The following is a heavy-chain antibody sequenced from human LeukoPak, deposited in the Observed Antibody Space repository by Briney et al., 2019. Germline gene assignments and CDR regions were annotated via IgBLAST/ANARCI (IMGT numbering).Heavy chain of an antibody. J-gene: IGHJ4*02. Sequence: ASVKVSCKASGYTFTSYAMHWVRQAPGQRLEWMRWINAGNGNTKYSQKFQGRVTITRDTSASTAYMELSSLRSEDTAVYYCARARAYCSSTSCYTYYFDYWGQGTLVTVSS. V-gene: IGHV1-3*01. CDR2: INAGNGNT. CDR3: ARARAYCSSTSCYTYYFDY. CDR1: GYTFTSYA. D-gene: IGHD2-2*02.